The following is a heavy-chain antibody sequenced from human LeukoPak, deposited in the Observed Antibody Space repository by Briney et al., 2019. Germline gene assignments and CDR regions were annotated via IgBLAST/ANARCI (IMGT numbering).Heavy chain of an antibody. CDR2: IYHSGNT. Sequence: SETLSLTCAVYGGSFSGYYWSWIRQPPGKGLECIGYIYHSGNTYYNPSLKSRVTISVDTSKNQFSLKLSSVTAADTAVYYCARVRDGYKVFDYWGQGTLVTVSS. J-gene: IGHJ4*02. CDR3: ARVRDGYKVFDY. D-gene: IGHD5-24*01. V-gene: IGHV4-34*09. CDR1: GGSFSGYY.